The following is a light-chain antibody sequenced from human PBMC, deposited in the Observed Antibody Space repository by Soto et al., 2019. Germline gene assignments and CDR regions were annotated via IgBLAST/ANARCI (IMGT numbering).Light chain of an antibody. CDR1: QSLLNRMEKTY. V-gene: IGKV2-28*01. Sequence: DVWMTQSPLSLPVTPGEPASISCRSIQSLLNRMEKTYLDWYLQKPGQSPQLLIYLGSNRASGVPDRFSGSESGTDFTLKISRVEAEDVGVYYCMQALQTPSFGQGTKLEIK. CDR3: MQALQTPS. J-gene: IGKJ2*01. CDR2: LGS.